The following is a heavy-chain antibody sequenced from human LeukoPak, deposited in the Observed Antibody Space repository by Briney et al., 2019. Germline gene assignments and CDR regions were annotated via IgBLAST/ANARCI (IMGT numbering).Heavy chain of an antibody. J-gene: IGHJ4*02. CDR1: GFTFSSYE. CDR2: ISSSGSTI. D-gene: IGHD2-21*01. V-gene: IGHV3-48*03. CDR3: ARGGPYCGGDCFDY. Sequence: PGGSLRLSCAASGFTFSSYEMNWVRQAPGKGLEWVSYISSSGSTIYYVDSVKGRFTISRDNAKNSLYLQMNTLRAEDTAVYYCARGGPYCGGDCFDYWGQGTLVTVSS.